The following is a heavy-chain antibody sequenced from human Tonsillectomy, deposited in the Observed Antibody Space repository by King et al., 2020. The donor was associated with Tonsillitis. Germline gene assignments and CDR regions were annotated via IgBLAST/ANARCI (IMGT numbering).Heavy chain of an antibody. D-gene: IGHD3-10*01. V-gene: IGHV3-30*18. Sequence: QLVQSGGGVVQPGRSLRLSCAASGFTFSSYGMHWVRQAPGKRLEWVAVISYDGSNKYYADSVKGRFTISRDNSKNTLYLQMNSLRAEDTAVYYCAKARTQVRGVIITLCYYYGMDVWGQGTTVTVSS. J-gene: IGHJ6*02. CDR3: AKARTQVRGVIITLCYYYGMDV. CDR1: GFTFSSYG. CDR2: ISYDGSNK.